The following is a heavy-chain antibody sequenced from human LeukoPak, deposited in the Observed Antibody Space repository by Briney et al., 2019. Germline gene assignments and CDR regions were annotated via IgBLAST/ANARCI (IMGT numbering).Heavy chain of an antibody. CDR1: GGSISSGDYY. D-gene: IGHD3-22*01. Sequence: SQTLSLTCTVSGGSISSGDYYWSWIHQPPGKGLEWIGYIYYSGSTYYNPSLKSRVTISVDTSKNQFSLKLSSVTAADTAVYYCARVTTYYYDSSGPNWFDPWGQGTLVTVSS. J-gene: IGHJ5*02. V-gene: IGHV4-30-4*08. CDR3: ARVTTYYYDSSGPNWFDP. CDR2: IYYSGST.